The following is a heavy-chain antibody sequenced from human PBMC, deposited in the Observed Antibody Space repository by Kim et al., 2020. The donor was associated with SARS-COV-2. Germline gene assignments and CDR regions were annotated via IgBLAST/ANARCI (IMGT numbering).Heavy chain of an antibody. CDR1: GFTFSSYG. J-gene: IGHJ6*02. Sequence: GGSLRLSCAASGFTFSSYGMHWVRQAPGKGLEWVAVIWYDGSNKYYADSVKGRFTISRDNSKNTLYLQMNSLRAEDTAVYYCAGEVISFYYYYYGMDVWGQGTTVTVSS. CDR2: IWYDGSNK. D-gene: IGHD3-16*02. V-gene: IGHV3-33*01. CDR3: AGEVISFYYYYYGMDV.